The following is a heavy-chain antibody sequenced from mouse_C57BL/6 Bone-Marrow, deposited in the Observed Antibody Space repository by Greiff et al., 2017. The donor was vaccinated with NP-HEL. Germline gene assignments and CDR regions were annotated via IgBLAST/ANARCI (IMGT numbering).Heavy chain of an antibody. D-gene: IGHD6-1*01. CDR3: ARSSARDD. V-gene: IGHV1-42*01. J-gene: IGHJ2*01. CDR1: GYSFTGYY. Sequence: VQLQQSGPELVKPGASVKISCKASGYSFTGYYMNWVKQSPEKSLEWIGEINPSTGGTTYNQKFKAKATLTVDKSSSTAYMQLKSLTSEDSAVYYCARSSARDDWGQGTTLTVSS. CDR2: INPSTGGT.